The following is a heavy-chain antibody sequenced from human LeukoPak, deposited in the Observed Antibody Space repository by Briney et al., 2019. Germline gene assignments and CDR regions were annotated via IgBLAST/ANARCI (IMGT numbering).Heavy chain of an antibody. CDR1: GGSFSGYY. D-gene: IGHD2-2*02. Sequence: PSETLSLTCAVYGGSFSGYYWSWIRQPPGKGLEWIGEINHSGSTNYNPSLKSRVTISVDTSKNQFSLKLSSVTAADTAVYYCATGRLQGYCSSTSCYTFFDYWGQGTLVTVSS. V-gene: IGHV4-34*01. J-gene: IGHJ4*02. CDR2: INHSGST. CDR3: ATGRLQGYCSSTSCYTFFDY.